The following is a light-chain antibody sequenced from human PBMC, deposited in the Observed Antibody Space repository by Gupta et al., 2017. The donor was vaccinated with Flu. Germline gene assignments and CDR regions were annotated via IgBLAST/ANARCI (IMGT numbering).Light chain of an antibody. V-gene: IGKV1-39*01. CDR3: QQSYSTPWT. CDR2: AAS. J-gene: IGKJ1*01. Sequence: DIQMTQSPSSLSASVGDRVTITCRASQSISTNLNWYQQKPGKAPKLLIYAASSLQSGVPSRFSGSGSGTDFTLTISSLQPEDFAIYYCQQSYSTPWTFGQGTXVEIK. CDR1: QSISTN.